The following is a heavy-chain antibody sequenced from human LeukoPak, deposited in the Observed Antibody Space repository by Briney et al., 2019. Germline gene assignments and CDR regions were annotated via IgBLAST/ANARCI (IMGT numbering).Heavy chain of an antibody. CDR3: AKPTNYYDSSGYYYFDY. CDR1: GFTFSNYA. J-gene: IGHJ4*02. V-gene: IGHV3-23*01. CDR2: ISGSGGST. Sequence: GGSLRLSCAASGFTFSNYAMSWVRQAPGKGLEWVSAISGSGGSTYYADSVKGRFTISRDNSKNTLYLQMNSPRAEDTAVYYCAKPTNYYDSSGYYYFDYWGQGTLVTVSS. D-gene: IGHD3-22*01.